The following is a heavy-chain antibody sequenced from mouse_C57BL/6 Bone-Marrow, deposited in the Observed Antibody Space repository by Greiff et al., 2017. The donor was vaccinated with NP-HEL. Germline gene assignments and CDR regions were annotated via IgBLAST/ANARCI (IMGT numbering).Heavy chain of an antibody. Sequence: EVKVEESGPELVKPGDSVKISCKASGYSFTGYFTNWVMQSHGKSLEWIGRINPYNGDTFYNQKFKGKATLTVDKSSSTAHMELRSLTSEDSAVYYCARDYLFAYWGQGTLVTVSA. CDR3: ARDYLFAY. J-gene: IGHJ3*01. D-gene: IGHD2-4*01. V-gene: IGHV1-20*01. CDR1: GYSFTGYF. CDR2: INPYNGDT.